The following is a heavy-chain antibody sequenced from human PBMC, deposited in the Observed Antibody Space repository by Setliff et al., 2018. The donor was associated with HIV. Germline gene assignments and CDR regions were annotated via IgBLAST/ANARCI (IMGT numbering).Heavy chain of an antibody. D-gene: IGHD3-16*01. V-gene: IGHV4-61*02. CDR3: ASQLWAGYYYYGMDV. CDR2: IYTSGST. CDR1: GGSISSGSYY. J-gene: IGHJ6*02. Sequence: SLTCTVSGGSISSGSYYWNWIRQPAGKGLEWIGRIYTSGSTNYNPSLKSRVTMSVDTSKNQFSLKLSSVTAADTAVYYCASQLWAGYYYYGMDVWGQGTTVTVSS.